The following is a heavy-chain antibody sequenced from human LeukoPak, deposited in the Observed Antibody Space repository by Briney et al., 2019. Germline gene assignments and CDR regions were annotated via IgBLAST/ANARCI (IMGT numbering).Heavy chain of an antibody. Sequence: SGPTLVNPTQTLTLTCTFSGFSLSTSGVGVGWIRQPPGKALEWLALIYWDDDKRYSPSLKSRLTITKDTSKNQVVLTVTNMDPVDTATYFCVHRRLYTLPGTFDIWGQGTMVTVSS. J-gene: IGHJ3*02. CDR1: GFSLSTSGVG. CDR2: IYWDDDK. D-gene: IGHD3-16*01. CDR3: VHRRLYTLPGTFDI. V-gene: IGHV2-5*02.